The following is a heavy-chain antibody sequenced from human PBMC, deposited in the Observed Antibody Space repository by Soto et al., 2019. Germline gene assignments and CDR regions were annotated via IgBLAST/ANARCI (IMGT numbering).Heavy chain of an antibody. CDR2: INPNSGGT. J-gene: IGHJ6*02. V-gene: IGHV1-2*02. CDR3: ARDSGSYDYYGMDV. D-gene: IGHD1-26*01. CDR1: GYTFTGYY. Sequence: ASVKVSCKASGYTFTGYYMHWVRQAPGQGLEWVGWINPNSGGTNYAQKFQGRVTMTRDTSISTAYMELSRLRSDDTAVYYCARDSGSYDYYGMDVWGQGTTVTVSS.